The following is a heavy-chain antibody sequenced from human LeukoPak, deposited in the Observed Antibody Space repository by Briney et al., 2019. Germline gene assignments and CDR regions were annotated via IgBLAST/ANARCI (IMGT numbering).Heavy chain of an antibody. J-gene: IGHJ6*03. CDR3: ARGSKARARTNYYDFWSGYSRYYMDV. V-gene: IGHV4-34*01. D-gene: IGHD3-3*01. Sequence: PSETLSLTCAVYGGSFSGYYWSWIRQPPGKGLEWIGEINHSGSTNYNPSLKSRVTISVDTSKNQFSLKLSSVTAADTAVYYCARGSKARARTNYYDFWSGYSRYYMDVWGKGTTVTVSS. CDR1: GGSFSGYY. CDR2: INHSGST.